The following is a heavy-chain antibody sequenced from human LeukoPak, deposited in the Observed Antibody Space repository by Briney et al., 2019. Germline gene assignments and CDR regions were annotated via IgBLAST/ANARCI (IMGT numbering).Heavy chain of an antibody. CDR1: GYTFTGYY. CDR2: INPNSGGT. V-gene: IGHV1-2*02. CDR3: ARSSSGWNYFDY. D-gene: IGHD6-19*01. J-gene: IGHJ4*02. Sequence: AASVKVSCKASGYTFTGYYMHWVRQAPGQGLEWMGWINPNSGGTSYAQKFQGRVTMTRDTSTSTVYMELSSLRSEDTAVYYCARSSSGWNYFDYWGQGTLVTVSS.